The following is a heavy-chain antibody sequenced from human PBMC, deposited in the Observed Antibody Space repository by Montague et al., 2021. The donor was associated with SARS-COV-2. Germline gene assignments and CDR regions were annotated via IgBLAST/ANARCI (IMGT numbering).Heavy chain of an antibody. J-gene: IGHJ3*02. D-gene: IGHD3-9*01. Sequence: CAISGDSVSHQSVAWHWIRQSPSRGLEWLGKTYYRSKWDSDYAESVKRRLVITPDTSKNQVSLQLNSVIPEDTAVYFCASSGITLTGLDAFDIWGQGTMVTVSS. CDR3: ASSGITLTGLDAFDI. CDR1: GDSVSHQSVA. CDR2: TYYRSKWDS. V-gene: IGHV6-1*01.